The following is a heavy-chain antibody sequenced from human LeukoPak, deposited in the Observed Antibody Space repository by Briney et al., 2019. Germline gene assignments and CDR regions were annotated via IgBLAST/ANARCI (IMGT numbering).Heavy chain of an antibody. CDR2: IYYSGST. CDR3: ARGVLVGMGAGYYFDY. CDR1: GGSISSYY. D-gene: IGHD1-26*01. J-gene: IGHJ4*02. V-gene: IGHV4-59*01. Sequence: PSETLSLTCTVSGGSISSYYWSWIRQPPGKGLEWIGYIYYSGSTNYNPSLKSRVTISVDTSKNQFSLKLGSVTAADTAVYYCARGVLVGMGAGYYFDYWGQGTLVTVSS.